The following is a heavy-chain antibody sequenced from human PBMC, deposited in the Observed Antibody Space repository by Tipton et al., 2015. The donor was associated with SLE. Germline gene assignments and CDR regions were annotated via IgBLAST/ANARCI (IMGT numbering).Heavy chain of an antibody. CDR3: AKGGTYCSSTSCPWNY. CDR2: ISGSGGST. CDR1: GFTFSSYA. Sequence: SLRLSCAASGFTFSSYAMSWVRQAPGKGLEWVSAISGSGGSTYYAAAVKGRFTISRDNSKNTLYLQMNSLRAEDTAVYYCAKGGTYCSSTSCPWNYWGQGTLVTVSS. D-gene: IGHD2-2*01. V-gene: IGHV3-23*01. J-gene: IGHJ4*02.